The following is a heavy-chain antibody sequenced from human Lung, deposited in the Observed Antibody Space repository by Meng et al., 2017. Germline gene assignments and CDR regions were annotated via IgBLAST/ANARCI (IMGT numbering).Heavy chain of an antibody. Sequence: QVQLVQSGAGVTKPGASVKVSSKAFGYTFTSSAIHWVRQAPGQSLEWMGWITPGSGNTKYSQKFQGRVTITRDTSASTAYMELSTLRSEDTAVYYCARDFTSGSSGDPWGQGTLVTVSS. V-gene: IGHV1-3*01. CDR3: ARDFTSGSSGDP. J-gene: IGHJ5*02. CDR1: GYTFTSSA. CDR2: ITPGSGNT. D-gene: IGHD6-19*01.